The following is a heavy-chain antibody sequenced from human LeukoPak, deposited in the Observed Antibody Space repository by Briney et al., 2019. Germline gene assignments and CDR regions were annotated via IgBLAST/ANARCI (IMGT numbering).Heavy chain of an antibody. CDR3: ARDTLGEGEDANYAVYYFDY. Sequence: GGSLRLSCEASGFTFSNAWMSWVRQAPGKGLEWVANIKQDGNEKYYVDSVKGRFTISSDNAKNSLDLQMNSLRAEDTAVYYCARDTLGEGEDANYAVYYFDYWGQGTPVTVSS. V-gene: IGHV3-7*01. J-gene: IGHJ4*02. CDR1: GFTFSNAW. D-gene: IGHD4/OR15-4a*01. CDR2: IKQDGNEK.